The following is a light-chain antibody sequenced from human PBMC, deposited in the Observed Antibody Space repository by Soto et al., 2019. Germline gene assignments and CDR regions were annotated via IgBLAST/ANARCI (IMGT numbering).Light chain of an antibody. V-gene: IGKV3-11*01. CDR3: QQRTNWQYT. CDR2: EPS. J-gene: IGKJ2*01. Sequence: EIVLTQSPATLSLSPGERATLSCRASQSVRNYLVCYQQKPGRAASLLIYEPSKRATGIPARFSGSGSGTDFTLTISSLEPEDFGVYYCQQRTNWQYTFGQGTKLEIK. CDR1: QSVRNY.